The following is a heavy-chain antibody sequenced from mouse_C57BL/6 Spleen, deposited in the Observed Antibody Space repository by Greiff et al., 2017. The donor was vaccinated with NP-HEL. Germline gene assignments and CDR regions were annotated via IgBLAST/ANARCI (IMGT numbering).Heavy chain of an antibody. CDR2: IDPSDSYT. Sequence: QVQLKQPGAELVKPGASVKLSCKASGYTFTSYWMQWVNQRPGQGLEWIGEIDPSDSYTNYNQKFKGKATLTVDTSSSTAYMQLSSLTSEDSAVYYCARSGTNFDYWGQGTTLTVSS. D-gene: IGHD4-1*01. V-gene: IGHV1-50*01. CDR1: GYTFTSYW. J-gene: IGHJ2*01. CDR3: ARSGTNFDY.